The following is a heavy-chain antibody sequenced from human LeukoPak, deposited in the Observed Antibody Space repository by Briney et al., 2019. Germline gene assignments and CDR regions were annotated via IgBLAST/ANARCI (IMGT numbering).Heavy chain of an antibody. CDR3: ARHHDFYDSSGYYSDSGYFDY. J-gene: IGHJ4*02. D-gene: IGHD3-22*01. V-gene: IGHV4-39*01. CDR2: IYYSGST. CDR1: GYSISSSYY. Sequence: SETLSLTCTVSGYSISSSYYWGWIRQPPGKGLEWIGSIYYSGSTYYNPSLKSRVTISVDTSKNQFSLKLSSVTAADTAVYYCARHHDFYDSSGYYSDSGYFDYWGQGTLVTVSS.